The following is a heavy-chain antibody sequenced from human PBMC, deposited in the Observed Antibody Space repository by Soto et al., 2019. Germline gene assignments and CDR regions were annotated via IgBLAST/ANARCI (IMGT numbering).Heavy chain of an antibody. D-gene: IGHD2-15*01. Sequence: QVQLVQSGAEVKKPGASVKVSCKASGYTFTSYGISWVRQAPGQGLEWMGWISAYNGNTNYAQKLQGRVTMTTDTSTSTPYMELRRLRPADTAVYYCASDRGYCSGGRSYSYGYYYYGMDVWGQGTTVTLSS. J-gene: IGHJ6*02. CDR1: GYTFTSYG. V-gene: IGHV1-18*01. CDR3: ASDRGYCSGGRSYSYGYYYYGMDV. CDR2: ISAYNGNT.